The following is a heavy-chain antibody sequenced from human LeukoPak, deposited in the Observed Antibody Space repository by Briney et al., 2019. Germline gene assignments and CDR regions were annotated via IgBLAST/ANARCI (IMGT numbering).Heavy chain of an antibody. CDR1: GFTFSDFW. Sequence: PGGSLRLSCTASGFTFSDFWMHWVRQAPGKGLVWVSRIRTDGIITAYADSVKGRFTISRDDAKNTLYLQMGSLRAEDMAVYYCARGGGATFRESDYWGQGTLVTVSS. CDR2: IRTDGIIT. CDR3: ARGGGATFRESDY. D-gene: IGHD1-26*01. J-gene: IGHJ4*02. V-gene: IGHV3-74*01.